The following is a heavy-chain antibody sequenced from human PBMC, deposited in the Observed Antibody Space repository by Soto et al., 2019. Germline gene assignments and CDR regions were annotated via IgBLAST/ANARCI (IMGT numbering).Heavy chain of an antibody. CDR3: ARAYRIAAAGTLSSGMDV. CDR1: GFTFSSYA. D-gene: IGHD6-13*01. CDR2: ISYDGINK. J-gene: IGHJ6*02. Sequence: PGGSLRLSGAASGFTFSSYAIHWVRQAPCKGLEWVAVISYDGINKYYADSVKGRFTISRDNSKNTLYLQMNSLRAEDTAVYYCARAYRIAAAGTLSSGMDVVGEGTSVTVS. V-gene: IGHV3-30-3*01.